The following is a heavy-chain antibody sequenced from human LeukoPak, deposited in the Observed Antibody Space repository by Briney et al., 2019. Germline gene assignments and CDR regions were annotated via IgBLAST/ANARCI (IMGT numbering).Heavy chain of an antibody. CDR1: GFTFSSYG. CDR2: ISYDGSNK. Sequence: PGRSLRLSCAASGFTFSSYGMHWVRQAPDKGLEWVAVISYDGSNKYYADSVKGRFTISRDNSKNTLYLQMNSLRAEDTAVYYCAKDLGCSGGSCYSGSFDYWGQGTLVTVSS. J-gene: IGHJ4*02. V-gene: IGHV3-30*18. D-gene: IGHD2-15*01. CDR3: AKDLGCSGGSCYSGSFDY.